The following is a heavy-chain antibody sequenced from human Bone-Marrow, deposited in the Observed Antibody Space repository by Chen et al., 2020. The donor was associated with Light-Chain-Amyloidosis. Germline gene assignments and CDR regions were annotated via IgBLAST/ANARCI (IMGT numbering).Heavy chain of an antibody. V-gene: IGHV3-30*02. J-gene: IGHJ4*02. CDR2: VRFDGSDK. CDR3: AQLYSYGRPFKH. Sequence: VRLVESGGGVVRPGGSLSLYCTVSGLAFTTYGFQWVRQAPGKGLGWVSFVRFDGSDKYYADSVKGRFTISRDDSKNTLYLQMNSLRPEDTAVYYCAQLYSYGRPFKHWGQGTLVFVSS. D-gene: IGHD5-18*01. CDR1: GLAFTTYG.